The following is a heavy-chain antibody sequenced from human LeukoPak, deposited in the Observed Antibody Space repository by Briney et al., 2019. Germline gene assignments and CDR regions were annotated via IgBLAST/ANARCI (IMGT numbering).Heavy chain of an antibody. J-gene: IGHJ4*02. Sequence: SETLSLTCTVSGGSISSGNYYYNWIRQPAGKGLEWIGRIHTSGSTDYSPSLKSRVTISVDTSKNQFSLKLSSVTAADTAVYYCARSIVGATKIDYWGQGTLVTVSS. CDR1: GGSISSGNYY. CDR2: IHTSGST. CDR3: ARSIVGATKIDY. D-gene: IGHD1-26*01. V-gene: IGHV4-61*02.